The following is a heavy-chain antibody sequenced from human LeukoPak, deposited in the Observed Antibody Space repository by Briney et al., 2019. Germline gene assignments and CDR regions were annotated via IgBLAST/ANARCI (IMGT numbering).Heavy chain of an antibody. D-gene: IGHD6-13*01. CDR2: IRSKANSYAT. CDR1: GFTFSGSA. J-gene: IGHJ4*02. Sequence: GGSLRLSCAASGFTFSGSAMHWVRQASGKGLEWVGRIRSKANSYATAYAASVKGRFTISRDDSKNTAYLQMNSLRAEDTAVYYCARDSSSWYGSLDYWGQGTLVTVSS. V-gene: IGHV3-73*01. CDR3: ARDSSSWYGSLDY.